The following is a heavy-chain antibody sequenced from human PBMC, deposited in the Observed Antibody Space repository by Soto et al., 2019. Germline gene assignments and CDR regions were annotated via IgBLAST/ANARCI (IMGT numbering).Heavy chain of an antibody. J-gene: IGHJ6*02. Sequence: SETLSLTCTVSGGSISSGGYYWSWIRQHPGKGLEWIGYIYYSGSTYYNPSLKSRVTISVDTSKNQFSLKLSSVTAADTAVYYCARESGSLHYYGMDVWGQGTTVTVSS. CDR1: GGSISSGGYY. D-gene: IGHD3-10*01. V-gene: IGHV4-31*03. CDR3: ARESGSLHYYGMDV. CDR2: IYYSGST.